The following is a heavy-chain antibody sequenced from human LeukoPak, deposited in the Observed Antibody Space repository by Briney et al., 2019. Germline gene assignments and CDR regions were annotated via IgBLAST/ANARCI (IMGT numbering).Heavy chain of an antibody. D-gene: IGHD3-10*01. Sequence: PGGSLRLSCAASGFTFSSYSMNWVRQAPGKGLEWVSYISSSSSTIYYADSVKGRFTISRDNVKNSLYLQMNSLRGEDTAVYYCARVVGDSGSYLHWGQGTLVTVSS. J-gene: IGHJ4*02. CDR2: ISSSSSTI. CDR1: GFTFSSYS. CDR3: ARVVGDSGSYLH. V-gene: IGHV3-48*01.